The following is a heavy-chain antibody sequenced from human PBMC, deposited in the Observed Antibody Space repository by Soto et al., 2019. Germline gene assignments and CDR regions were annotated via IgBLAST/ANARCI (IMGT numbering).Heavy chain of an antibody. CDR1: GGSSSSDY. CDR3: ARDPEYYYDSSGYLDAFDI. J-gene: IGHJ3*02. CDR2: IYTSGST. D-gene: IGHD3-22*01. Sequence: SESLSLTCTVSGGSSSSDYWSWIRQPAGKGLGWIGRIYTSGSTNYNPSLKSRVTMSVDTSKNQFSLKLSSVTAADTAVYYCARDPEYYYDSSGYLDAFDIRGQGTMVTVSS. V-gene: IGHV4-4*07.